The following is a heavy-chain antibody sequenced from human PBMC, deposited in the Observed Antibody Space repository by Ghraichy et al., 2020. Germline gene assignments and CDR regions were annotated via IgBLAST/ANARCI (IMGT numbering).Heavy chain of an antibody. CDR3: ARDRVIVLMVYAVAYTYNWFDP. CDR2: IYTSGST. V-gene: IGHV4-4*07. J-gene: IGHJ5*02. Sequence: SQTLSLTCTVSGGSISSYYWSWIRQPAGKGLEWIGRIYTSGSTNYNPSLKSRVTMSVDTSKNQFSLKLSSVTAADTAVYYCARDRVIVLMVYAVAYTYNWFDPWGQGTLVTVSS. CDR1: GGSISSYY. D-gene: IGHD2-8*01.